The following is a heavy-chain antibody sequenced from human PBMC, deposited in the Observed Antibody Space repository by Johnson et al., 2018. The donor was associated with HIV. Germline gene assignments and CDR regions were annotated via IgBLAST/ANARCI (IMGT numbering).Heavy chain of an antibody. CDR3: ARARGDFWSGYPAFDI. D-gene: IGHD3-3*01. J-gene: IGHJ3*02. Sequence: QLVESGGGLVQPGRSLRLSCAASGFTFDDYAMHWVRQAPGKGLEWVSGISWNSGSIGYADSVQGRFTISRDNSKNTLYLQMGSLRAEDMAVYYCARARGDFWSGYPAFDIWGQGTMVTVSS. CDR2: ISWNSGSI. CDR1: GFTFDDYA. V-gene: IGHV3-9*03.